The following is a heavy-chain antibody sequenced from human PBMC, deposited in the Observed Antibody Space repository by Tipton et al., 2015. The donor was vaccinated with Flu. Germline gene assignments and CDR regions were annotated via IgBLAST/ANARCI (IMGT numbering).Heavy chain of an antibody. CDR2: IYHSGST. Sequence: TLSLTCTVSGYSISSGYYWGWIRQPPGKGLEWIGSIYHSGSTYYNPSLKSRVTISVDTSKNQFSLKLSSVTAADTAVYYCARLYYDILTGSYYSDYWGQGTLVTVSS. CDR3: ARLYYDILTGSYYSDY. CDR1: GYSISSGYY. V-gene: IGHV4-38-2*02. J-gene: IGHJ4*02. D-gene: IGHD3-9*01.